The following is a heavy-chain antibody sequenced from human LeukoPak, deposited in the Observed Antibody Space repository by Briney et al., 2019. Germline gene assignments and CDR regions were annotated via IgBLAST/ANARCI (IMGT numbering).Heavy chain of an antibody. D-gene: IGHD3-22*01. V-gene: IGHV4-4*07. CDR3: ARGRHYYDSSGYYSPGRNWFDP. J-gene: IGHJ5*02. CDR1: GGSISSYY. Sequence: PSETLSLTCTVSGGSISSYYWSWIRQPAGKGLEWIGRIYISGSTNYNPSLKSRVTMSVDTSKNQFSLKLSSVTAADTAVYYCARGRHYYDSSGYYSPGRNWFDPWGQGTLVTVSS. CDR2: IYISGST.